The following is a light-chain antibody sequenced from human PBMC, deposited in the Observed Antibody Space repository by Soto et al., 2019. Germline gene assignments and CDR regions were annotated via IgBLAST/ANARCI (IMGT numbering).Light chain of an antibody. J-gene: IGLJ1*01. Sequence: QPVLTQPASVSGSPGQSITISCTGTSSDVGAYNYVSWYQQHPGKAPNLMIYDVSNRPSGVSNRFSGSKSGNTASLTISGLQAEDEADYYCCSYAGSITHYVFGSGTKVTVL. CDR1: SSDVGAYNY. V-gene: IGLV2-14*01. CDR2: DVS. CDR3: CSYAGSITHYV.